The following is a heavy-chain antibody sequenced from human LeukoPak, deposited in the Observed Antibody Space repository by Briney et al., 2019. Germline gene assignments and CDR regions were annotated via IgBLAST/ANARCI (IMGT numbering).Heavy chain of an antibody. CDR1: GGTFSSYA. CDR3: ARARSRITFGGIRHAFDI. CDR2: IIPLLGIT. V-gene: IGHV1-69*04. Sequence: SVKVSCKASGGTFSSYAMNWVRQAPGQGLEWVARIIPLLGITNHAQKLQGRVTVTADTSTNTAYMELSSLISGDTAVYYCARARSRITFGGIRHAFDIWGQGTLVTVSS. D-gene: IGHD3-16*01. J-gene: IGHJ3*02.